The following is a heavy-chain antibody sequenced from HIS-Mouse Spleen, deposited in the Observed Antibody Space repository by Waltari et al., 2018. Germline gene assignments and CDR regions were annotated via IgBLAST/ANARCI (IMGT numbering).Heavy chain of an antibody. Sequence: QVQLVQSGAEVKKPGASVKVSCKASGYTFTGYYMHWVRQAPGQGLEWMGWINHNSGGTNYAQKFQGRVTMTRDTSISTAYMELSRLRSDDTAVYYCARAHWGRPFDYWGQGTLVTVSS. CDR1: GYTFTGYY. CDR3: ARAHWGRPFDY. D-gene: IGHD7-27*01. J-gene: IGHJ4*02. V-gene: IGHV1-2*02. CDR2: INHNSGGT.